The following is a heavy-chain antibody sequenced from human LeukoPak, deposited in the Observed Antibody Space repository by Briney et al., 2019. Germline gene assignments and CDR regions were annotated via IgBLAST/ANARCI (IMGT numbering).Heavy chain of an antibody. V-gene: IGHV4-59*01. CDR2: IYSGGNT. J-gene: IGHJ6*02. D-gene: IGHD2-15*01. Sequence: PSETLSPTCTVSAASIRSYFWSWIRQPPGKGLEWIGNIYSGGNTNYNPSLKSRLTISVDTSRNQFSLRLSSVTAADTAVYYCARDQDINYGLDVWGQGTTVTVSS. CDR1: AASIRSYF. CDR3: ARDQDINYGLDV.